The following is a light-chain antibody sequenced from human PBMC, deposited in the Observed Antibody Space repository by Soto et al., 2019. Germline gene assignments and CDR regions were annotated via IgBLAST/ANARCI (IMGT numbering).Light chain of an antibody. CDR1: QSVLYSSNNKNY. V-gene: IGKV4-1*01. J-gene: IGKJ1*01. Sequence: DIVMTQSPDSLAVSLGERATINCNSSQSVLYSSNNKNYLAWYQQKPGQPPKLLIYWASTRESGVPDRFSGSGSGTDFTLTISSLQAEDVAVYYCQQYYRPWTFGQGTKVDIK. CDR2: WAS. CDR3: QQYYRPWT.